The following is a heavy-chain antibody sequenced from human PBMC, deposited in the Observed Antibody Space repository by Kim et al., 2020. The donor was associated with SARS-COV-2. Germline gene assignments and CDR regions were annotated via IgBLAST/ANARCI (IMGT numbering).Heavy chain of an antibody. CDR2: ISNIGST. CDR3: RRESRSGSYYVDY. V-gene: IGHV4-38-2*02. D-gene: IGHD3-10*01. Sequence: SETLSLTCNVSGYSISSYYCWGWIRQSPGKGLEWIGSISNIGSTYNNSLLTRGVTLAVDTPKNQSSMMRTFVTAAATVFYCWRRESRSGSYYVDYWGKGT. J-gene: IGHJ4*02. CDR1: GYSISSYYC.